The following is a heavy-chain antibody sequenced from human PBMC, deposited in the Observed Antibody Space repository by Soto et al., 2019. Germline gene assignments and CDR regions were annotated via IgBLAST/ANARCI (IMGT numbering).Heavy chain of an antibody. CDR2: IDDIGNT. V-gene: IGHV4-39*01. Sequence: HLQLQASGPGLVKPSETLSLTCTVSGGSITSSGFWWGWIRQPPGKGLEWIGTIDDIGNTFYNPSLSSRVTSSADASNNQIAVKLNSVTDADRAVYYCANLAYGDPFDPWGQGTLVTVSS. CDR1: GGSITSSGFW. J-gene: IGHJ5*02. CDR3: ANLAYGDPFDP. D-gene: IGHD4-17*01.